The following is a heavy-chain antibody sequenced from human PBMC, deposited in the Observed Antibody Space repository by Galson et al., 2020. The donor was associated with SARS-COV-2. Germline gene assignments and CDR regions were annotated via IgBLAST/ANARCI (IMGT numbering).Heavy chain of an antibody. CDR2: ISSSGSTI. J-gene: IGHJ6*02. V-gene: IGHV3-11*01. Sequence: NSGGSLRLSCAASGFTFSDYYMSWIRQAPGKGLEWVSYISSSGSTIYYADSVKGRFTISRDNAKNSLYLQMNSLRAEDTAVYYCARDLATMVRGGAPTPNYYYYGMDVWGQGTTVTVSS. D-gene: IGHD3-10*01. CDR1: GFTFSDYY. CDR3: ARDLATMVRGGAPTPNYYYYGMDV.